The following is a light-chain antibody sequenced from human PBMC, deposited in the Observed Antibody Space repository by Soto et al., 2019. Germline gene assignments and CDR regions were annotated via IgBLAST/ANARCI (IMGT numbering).Light chain of an antibody. Sequence: ETVLTQSPGTLSLSPGERATLFCRASQSITSNHLAWYQQKPGQAPRLLIYGASSRATGIPDRFSGSGCGTDFTLPISRLEPEDFAVYYCQQHGTSPPSWTFGQGTKVEIK. CDR1: QSITSNH. V-gene: IGKV3-20*01. J-gene: IGKJ1*01. CDR3: QQHGTSPPSWT. CDR2: GAS.